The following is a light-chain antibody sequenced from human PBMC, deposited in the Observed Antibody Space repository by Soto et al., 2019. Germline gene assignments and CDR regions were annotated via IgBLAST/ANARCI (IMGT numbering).Light chain of an antibody. CDR1: QSVSSY. V-gene: IGKV3-11*01. CDR3: QQRSYWPLT. J-gene: IGKJ4*01. Sequence: EIVLTQSPATLPLAQGERATLSCRASQSVSSYLVWYQQKPGQAPRLLIYDASNRATGIPARFSGSGSGTDFTLTISSLEPEDFAVYHCQQRSYWPLTFGGGTKVEIK. CDR2: DAS.